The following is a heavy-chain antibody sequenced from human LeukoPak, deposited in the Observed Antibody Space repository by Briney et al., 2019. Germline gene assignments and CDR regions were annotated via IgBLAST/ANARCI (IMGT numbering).Heavy chain of an antibody. V-gene: IGHV4-38-2*02. CDR2: ILHSGST. J-gene: IGHJ4*02. CDR1: GYSISSAYY. CDR3: ARDRGVRGEMDF. D-gene: IGHD3-10*01. Sequence: PSETLSLTCAVSGYSISSAYYWGWSRPPPGKGVEWIGSILHSGSTYYNPSLKSRVTISVDTSKNHFSLKLTSVTAADTAVYYCARDRGVRGEMDFWGQGTLVTVSS.